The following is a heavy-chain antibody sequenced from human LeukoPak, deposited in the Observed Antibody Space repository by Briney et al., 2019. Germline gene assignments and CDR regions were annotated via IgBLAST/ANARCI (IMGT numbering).Heavy chain of an antibody. J-gene: IGHJ4*02. CDR1: GFIFSSYA. V-gene: IGHV3-33*01. CDR2: IWYDGSNK. Sequence: GGSLRLSCAASGFIFSSYAMHWVRQAPGKGPEWVAIIWYDGSNKYYAESVEGRFTISRDNSKNTLYLQMNSLRAEDTAVYYCARGLQGYYDSLTGYYRGRYYFDYWGQGTLVTVSS. D-gene: IGHD3-9*01. CDR3: ARGLQGYYDSLTGYYRGRYYFDY.